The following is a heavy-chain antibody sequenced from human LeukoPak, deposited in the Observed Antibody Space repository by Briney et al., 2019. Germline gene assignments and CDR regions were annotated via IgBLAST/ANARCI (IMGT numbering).Heavy chain of an antibody. D-gene: IGHD2-15*01. CDR2: IYTSGST. J-gene: IGHJ5*02. Sequence: PSETLSLTCTVSGGSISSYYWSWIRQPAGKGLEWIGRIYTSGSTNYNPSLKSRVTMSVDTSKNQFSLKLSSVTAADTAVYYCARAGVVAAIAGSFYNWFDPWGQGTLVTVSS. CDR3: ARAGVVAAIAGSFYNWFDP. CDR1: GGSISSYY. V-gene: IGHV4-4*07.